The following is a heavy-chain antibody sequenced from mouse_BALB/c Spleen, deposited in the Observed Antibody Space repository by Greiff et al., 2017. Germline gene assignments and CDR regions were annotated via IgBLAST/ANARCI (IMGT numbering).Heavy chain of an antibody. D-gene: IGHD2-3*01. CDR2: IRSKSNNYAT. V-gene: IGHV10-1*02. CDR3: VRDGYSPYYYAMDY. Sequence: EVKVVESGGGLVQPKGSLKLSCAASGFTFNTYAMNWVRQAPGKGLEWVARIRSKSNNYATYYADSVKDRFTISRDDSQSMLYLQMNNLKTEDTAMYYCVRDGYSPYYYAMDYWGQGTSVTVSS. J-gene: IGHJ4*01. CDR1: GFTFNTYA.